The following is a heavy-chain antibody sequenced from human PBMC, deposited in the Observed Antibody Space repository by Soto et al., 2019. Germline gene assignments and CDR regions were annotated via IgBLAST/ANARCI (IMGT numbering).Heavy chain of an antibody. CDR2: IIPIFGTA. CDR3: ARGPRISDYCDSSGYYGLLDY. Sequence: SVKVSCKASGGTFSSYAISWVRQAPGQGLEWMGGIIPIFGTANYAQKFQGRVTITADKSTSTAYMELSSLRSEDTAVYYCARGPRISDYCDSSGYYGLLDYWGQGTLVTVSS. V-gene: IGHV1-69*06. D-gene: IGHD3-22*01. J-gene: IGHJ4*02. CDR1: GGTFSSYA.